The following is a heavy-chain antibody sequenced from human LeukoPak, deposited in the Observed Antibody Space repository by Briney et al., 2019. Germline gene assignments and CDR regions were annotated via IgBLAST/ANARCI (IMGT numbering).Heavy chain of an antibody. V-gene: IGHV4-59*01. D-gene: IGHD3-22*01. J-gene: IGHJ4*02. CDR1: GGSISSYY. Sequence: TSETLSLTCTVSGGSISSYYWSWIRQPPGKGLEWIGYIYYSGSTNYNPSLKSRVTISVDTSKNQFSLKLSSVTAADTAVYYCARGLLGYYDSSGYLGYWGQGTLVTVSS. CDR3: ARGLLGYYDSSGYLGY. CDR2: IYYSGST.